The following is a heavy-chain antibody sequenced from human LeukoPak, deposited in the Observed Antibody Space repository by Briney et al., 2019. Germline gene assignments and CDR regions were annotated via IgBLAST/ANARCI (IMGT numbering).Heavy chain of an antibody. CDR3: ARAVSSSWYGNYYYYYGMDV. V-gene: IGHV1-69*13. J-gene: IGHJ6*02. D-gene: IGHD6-13*01. CDR1: GGTFSSYA. Sequence: GASVTVSCKASGGTFSSYAISWVRQAPGQGLEWMGGIIPIFGTANYAQKFQGRVTITADESTSTAYMELSSLRSEDTAVYYCARAVSSSWYGNYYYYYGMDVWGQGTTVTVSS. CDR2: IIPIFGTA.